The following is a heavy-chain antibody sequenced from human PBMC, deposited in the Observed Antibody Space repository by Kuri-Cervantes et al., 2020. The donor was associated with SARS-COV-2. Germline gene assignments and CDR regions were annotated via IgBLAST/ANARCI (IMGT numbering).Heavy chain of an antibody. CDR2: IYHSGST. CDR3: ARRSGYCSSTSCYFFAY. D-gene: IGHD2-2*01. V-gene: IGHV4-38-2*01. CDR1: GYSISSGYY. J-gene: IGHJ4*02. Sequence: GSLRLSCAVSGYSISSGYYWGWIRQPPGKGLEWIGSIYHSGSTYYNPSLKSRVTISVDTSKNQFSLKLSSVTAADTAVYYCARRSGYCSSTSCYFFAYWGQGTLVTVSS.